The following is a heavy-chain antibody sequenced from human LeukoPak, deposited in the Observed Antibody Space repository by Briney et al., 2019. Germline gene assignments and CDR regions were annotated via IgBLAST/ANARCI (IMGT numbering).Heavy chain of an antibody. Sequence: ASVKVSCKASGYTFTGYYMHWVRQAPGQGLEWMGWINPNSGGTNYAQKFQGWVTMTRDTSISTAYMELSRLRSDDTAVYYCARQRDNYYDRADAFDIWGQGTMVTVSS. J-gene: IGHJ3*02. CDR2: INPNSGGT. CDR3: ARQRDNYYDRADAFDI. D-gene: IGHD3-22*01. CDR1: GYTFTGYY. V-gene: IGHV1-2*04.